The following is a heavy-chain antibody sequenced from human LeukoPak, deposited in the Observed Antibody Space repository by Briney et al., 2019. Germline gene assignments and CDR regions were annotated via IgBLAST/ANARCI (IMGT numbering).Heavy chain of an antibody. D-gene: IGHD6-25*01. CDR3: VRDLPRAAY. J-gene: IGHJ4*02. CDR1: GFTFSSSW. Sequence: GGSLRLSCAASGFTFSSSWVHWVRQAPGKGLVWLSRINSDGSGINYADSVKGRFTISRDNAKNTLFLQMNGLRDEDTAVYYCVRDLPRAAYWGQGTLVTVSS. V-gene: IGHV3-74*01. CDR2: INSDGSGI.